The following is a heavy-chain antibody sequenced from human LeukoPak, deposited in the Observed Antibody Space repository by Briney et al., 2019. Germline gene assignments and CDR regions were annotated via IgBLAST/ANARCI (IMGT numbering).Heavy chain of an antibody. Sequence: GRSLRLSCAASGFTFSSYDMHWVRQATGKGLEWVSAIGTAGGTYYPGSVKGRFTISRENAKNSLYLQMNSLRAGDTAVYYCARYGEDGMDVWGQGTTVTVSS. CDR2: IGTAGGT. CDR3: ARYGEDGMDV. J-gene: IGHJ6*02. CDR1: GFTFSSYD. V-gene: IGHV3-13*01. D-gene: IGHD3-10*01.